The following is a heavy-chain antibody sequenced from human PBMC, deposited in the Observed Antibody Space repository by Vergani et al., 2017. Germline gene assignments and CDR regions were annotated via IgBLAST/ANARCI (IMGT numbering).Heavy chain of an antibody. CDR3: ARASSAEPIAAAGTWDY. D-gene: IGHD6-13*01. CDR1: GYTFTSYG. CDR2: IIPVLGKT. J-gene: IGHJ4*02. Sequence: QVQLVQSGAEVKKPGASVKVSCKASGYTFTSYGISWVRQVPGQGLEWMGRIIPVLGKTKYAQDFQGRVTITADESTSTAYMELSSLRSEDTAVYYCARASSAEPIAAAGTWDYWGQGTLVTVSS. V-gene: IGHV1-69*11.